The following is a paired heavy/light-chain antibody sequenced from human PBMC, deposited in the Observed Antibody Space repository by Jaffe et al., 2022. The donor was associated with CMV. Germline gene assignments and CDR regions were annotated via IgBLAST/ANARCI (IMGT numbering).Light chain of an antibody. CDR1: QGINSD. V-gene: IGKV1-9*01. Sequence: IQLTQSPSSLSASVGDRVTITCRASQGINSDLAWYQQTPGKAPKLLIYAASTLQRGVPSRFSGSGSGTDFTLTINSLQPEDFATYYCQQLNNYPRTFGQGTRLDI. CDR3: QQLNNYPRT. J-gene: IGKJ2*01. CDR2: AAS.
Heavy chain of an antibody. Sequence: QVQLVQSGAEVKMPGASVKVSCQASGYTFTNYYIHWVRQAPGQGLEWMGMINPRGGSTNYAQRFQGRVTLTSDTSTSTVYMDLSSLRSEDTAVYFCASWGGGSAWYGRNDAFEIWGQGTMVTVSS. CDR1: GYTFTNYY. V-gene: IGHV1-46*01. CDR2: INPRGGST. CDR3: ASWGGGSAWYGRNDAFEI. J-gene: IGHJ3*02. D-gene: IGHD6-19*01.